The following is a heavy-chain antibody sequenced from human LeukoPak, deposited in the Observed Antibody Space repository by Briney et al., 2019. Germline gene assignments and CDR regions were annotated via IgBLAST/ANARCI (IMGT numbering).Heavy chain of an antibody. CDR2: IRYDGSNK. CDR3: AKTDYGDYSDY. D-gene: IGHD4-17*01. CDR1: GFTSSSYG. V-gene: IGHV3-30*02. J-gene: IGHJ4*02. Sequence: PGGSLRLSCAASGFTSSSYGMHWVRQAPGKGLEWVAFIRYDGSNKYYADSVKGRFTISRDNSKNTLYLQMNSLRAEDTAVYYCAKTDYGDYSDYWGQGTLVTVSS.